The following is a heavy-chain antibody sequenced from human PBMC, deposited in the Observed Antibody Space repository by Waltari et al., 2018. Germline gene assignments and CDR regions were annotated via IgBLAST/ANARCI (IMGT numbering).Heavy chain of an antibody. CDR1: GYSISCGYY. Sequence: QVQLQESGPGLVNPSETLSLTCAVSGYSISCGYYWGWIRQPPGKGLEWIGSIYHSGSTYYNPSLKSRVTISVDTSKNQFSLKLSSVTAADTAVYYCATQGVVVIAMRYFDLWGRGTLVTVSS. CDR2: IYHSGST. V-gene: IGHV4-38-2*01. D-gene: IGHD2-21*01. CDR3: ATQGVVVIAMRYFDL. J-gene: IGHJ2*01.